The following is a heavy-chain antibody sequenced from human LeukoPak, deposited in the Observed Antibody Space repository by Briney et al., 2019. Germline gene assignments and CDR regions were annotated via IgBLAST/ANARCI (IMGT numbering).Heavy chain of an antibody. J-gene: IGHJ4*02. Sequence: GGSLRLSCAASGFTFSSYWMHWVRQAPGKGLVWVSRINSDGSSTSHADSVKGRFTISRDNAKNTLYLQMNSLRAEDTAVYYCARGDLVGAKSLDYWGQGTLVTVSS. V-gene: IGHV3-74*01. CDR1: GFTFSSYW. D-gene: IGHD1-26*01. CDR2: INSDGSST. CDR3: ARGDLVGAKSLDY.